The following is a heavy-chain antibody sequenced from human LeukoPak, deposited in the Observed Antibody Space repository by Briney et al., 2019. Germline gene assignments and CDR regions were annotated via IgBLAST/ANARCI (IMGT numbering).Heavy chain of an antibody. D-gene: IGHD3-9*01. CDR3: ATDRVRYFDS. CDR2: ISAYNGNT. V-gene: IGHV1-18*01. Sequence: ASVKVSCKASGYTFTSYGISWVRQAPGQGLEWMGWISAYNGNTNYAQKLQGRVTMTEDTSTDTAYMELSSLRSEDTAVYYCATDRVRYFDSWGQGTLVTVSS. CDR1: GYTFTSYG. J-gene: IGHJ4*02.